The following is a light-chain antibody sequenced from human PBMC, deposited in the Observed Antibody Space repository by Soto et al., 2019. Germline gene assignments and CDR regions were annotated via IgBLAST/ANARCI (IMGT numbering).Light chain of an antibody. J-gene: IGLJ1*01. CDR3: GTWDSSLSAGYV. V-gene: IGLV1-51*01. CDR1: SPNIGNNY. CDR2: DNN. Sequence: QSVLTQLISVSSAPRHKIPISCSGSSPNIGNNYVSWYQQIPGTDPKLLIYDNNKRPSGIPDRFSGSKSGTSATLGITGLQTGDEADYYCGTWDSSLSAGYVFGTGTKVTVL.